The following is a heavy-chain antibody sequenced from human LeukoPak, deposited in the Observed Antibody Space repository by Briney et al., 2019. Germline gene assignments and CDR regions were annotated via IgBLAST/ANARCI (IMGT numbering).Heavy chain of an antibody. J-gene: IGHJ6*02. Sequence: SETLSLTCTVSGGSISSYYWSWLRQPPGKGLEWIGYIYHSGSTYYNPSLKSRVTISVDRSKNQFSLKLSSVTAADTAVYYCARAKDDSSGYYSNYYYYYGMDVWGQGTTVTVSS. CDR3: ARAKDDSSGYYSNYYYYYGMDV. D-gene: IGHD3-22*01. CDR1: GGSISSYY. CDR2: IYHSGST. V-gene: IGHV4-59*12.